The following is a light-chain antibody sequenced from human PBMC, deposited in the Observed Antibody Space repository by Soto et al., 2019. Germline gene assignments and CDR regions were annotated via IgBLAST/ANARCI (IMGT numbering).Light chain of an antibody. J-gene: IGLJ2*01. Sequence: SYELSQPPSVSVAPGQTATITCGGMSIGSKSVHWYQQKPGQAPVLVVYDNGDRPSGIPERFSGSKSGTSASLAISGLQSEDEADYYCATWDDSLNGRVVFGGGTKLTVL. CDR1: SIGSKS. CDR3: ATWDDSLNGRVV. V-gene: IGLV3-21*02. CDR2: DNG.